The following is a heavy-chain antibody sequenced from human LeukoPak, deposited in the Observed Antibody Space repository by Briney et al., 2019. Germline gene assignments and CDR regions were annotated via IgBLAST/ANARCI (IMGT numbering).Heavy chain of an antibody. CDR1: GFTFSSYS. Sequence: GGSLRLSCAASGFTFSSYSMNWVRQAPGKGLEWVSSISSSSSYIYYADSVKGRFTISRDNAKNSLYLQMNSLRAEDTAVYYCARDAFPGYCSSTSCLYDAFDIWGQGTMVTVSS. CDR3: ARDAFPGYCSSTSCLYDAFDI. D-gene: IGHD2-2*01. CDR2: ISSSSSYI. V-gene: IGHV3-21*01. J-gene: IGHJ3*02.